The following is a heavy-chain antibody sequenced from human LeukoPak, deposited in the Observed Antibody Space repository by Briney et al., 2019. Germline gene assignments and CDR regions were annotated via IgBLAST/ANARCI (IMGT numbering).Heavy chain of an antibody. CDR3: ASQYDFWSGYYTLDI. D-gene: IGHD3-3*01. CDR1: GYTFTSYY. CDR2: INPSGGST. V-gene: IGHV1-46*01. J-gene: IGHJ3*02. Sequence: ASVKVSCKASGYTFTSYYMHWVRQAPGQGLEWMGIINPSGGSTSYAQKFQGRVTMTRDTSTSTVYMELSSLRSEDTAVYYCASQYDFWSGYYTLDIWGQGTMVTVSS.